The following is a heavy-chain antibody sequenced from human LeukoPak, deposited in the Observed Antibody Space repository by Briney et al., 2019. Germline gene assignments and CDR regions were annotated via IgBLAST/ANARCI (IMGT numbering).Heavy chain of an antibody. CDR1: GYTLTELS. V-gene: IGHV1-24*01. CDR3: ARSGGTTENYYYYYYMDV. Sequence: RASVKVSCKVSGYTLTELSMHWVRQAPGKGLEWMGGFDPEDGETIYAQKFQGRVTMTEDTSTDTAYMELSSLRSEDTAVYYCARSGGTTENYYYYYYMDVWGKGTTVTVSS. D-gene: IGHD1-1*01. CDR2: FDPEDGET. J-gene: IGHJ6*03.